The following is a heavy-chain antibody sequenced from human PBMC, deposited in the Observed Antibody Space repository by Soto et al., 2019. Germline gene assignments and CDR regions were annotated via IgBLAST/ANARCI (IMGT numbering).Heavy chain of an antibody. D-gene: IGHD2-2*02. CDR1: GFTFSSYS. Sequence: ESGGGLVQPGGSVRLSCAASGFTFSSYSMNWVRQAPGKGLEWVSYISSSSITIYYADSVKGRFTISRDNAKNSLYLQMNSLRAEDTAVYYCARDEIVVPAAIGNYFDYWGQGTLVTVSS. J-gene: IGHJ4*02. CDR3: ARDEIVVPAAIGNYFDY. V-gene: IGHV3-48*01. CDR2: ISSSSITI.